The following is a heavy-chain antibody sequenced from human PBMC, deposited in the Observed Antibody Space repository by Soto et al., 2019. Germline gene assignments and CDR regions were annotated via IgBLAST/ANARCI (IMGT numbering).Heavy chain of an antibody. Sequence: ESGGGVVQPGRSLRLSCAASGFTFSHYAMHWVRQAPGKGLEWVALMSYDGSNEYYADSVKGRFTISRDNSKNTLYLQMNSLRAEDTAVYSCAKDGRHNSDSWGQGTLVTVSS. CDR3: AKDGRHNSDS. J-gene: IGHJ4*02. CDR2: MSYDGSNE. V-gene: IGHV3-30*18. CDR1: GFTFSHYA.